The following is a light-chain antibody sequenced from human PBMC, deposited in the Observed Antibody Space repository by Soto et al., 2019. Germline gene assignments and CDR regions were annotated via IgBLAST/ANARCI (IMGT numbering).Light chain of an antibody. Sequence: EIVLTQSPATLSLSPGERATLSCRASQSVSSYLAWYQQKPGQAPRLLIYDASNRATGIPARFSGSGSGTDVTLTISSLEPEDFAVYYCQQRSNWPPSLTFGGGTNVEIK. J-gene: IGKJ4*01. CDR3: QQRSNWPPSLT. CDR2: DAS. V-gene: IGKV3-11*01. CDR1: QSVSSY.